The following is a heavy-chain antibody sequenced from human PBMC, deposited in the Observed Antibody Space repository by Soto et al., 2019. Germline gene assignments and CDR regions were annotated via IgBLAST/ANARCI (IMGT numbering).Heavy chain of an antibody. J-gene: IGHJ3*02. D-gene: IGHD5-18*01. CDR2: IYYSGST. CDR3: ASRYRIQLWSRSDNDALDI. CDR1: GGSISSGGYY. Sequence: PSETLSLTCTVSGGSISSGGYYWSWIRQHPGKGLEWIGYIYYSGSTYYNPSLKSRVTISVDTSKNQFSLKLSSVTAADTAVYYCASRYRIQLWSRSDNDALDIWGQGTMVTVSS. V-gene: IGHV4-31*03.